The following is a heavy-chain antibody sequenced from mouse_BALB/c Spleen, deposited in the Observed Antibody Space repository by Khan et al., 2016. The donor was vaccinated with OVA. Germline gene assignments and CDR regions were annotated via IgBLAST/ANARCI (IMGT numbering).Heavy chain of an antibody. V-gene: IGHV3-2*02. CDR1: GYSITRDYA. CDR3: ARGNYYGYAMDY. CDR2: ISYSGST. J-gene: IGHJ4*01. Sequence: EVQLQESGPGLVKPSQSLSLTCTVTGYSITRDYAWNWIRQFPGNKLEWMGYISYSGSTSYNPSLKSRISITRATSKNQFFLQLNSVTTEDTATYYCARGNYYGYAMDYWGQGTSVTVSS. D-gene: IGHD1-1*01.